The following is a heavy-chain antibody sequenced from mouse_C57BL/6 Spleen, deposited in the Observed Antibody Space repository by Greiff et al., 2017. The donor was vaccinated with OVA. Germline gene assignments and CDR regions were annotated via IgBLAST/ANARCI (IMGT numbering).Heavy chain of an antibody. CDR1: GYTFTDYY. CDR2: IFPGSGST. V-gene: IGHV1-75*01. D-gene: IGHD1-1*01. CDR3: ARRDYGSSHAMDY. Sequence: VQLQQSGPELVKPGASVKISCKASGYTFTDYYINWVKQRPGQGLEWIGWIFPGSGSTYYNEKFKGKATLTVDKSSSTAYMLLSSLTSEDSAVYFCARRDYGSSHAMDYWGQGTSVTVSS. J-gene: IGHJ4*01.